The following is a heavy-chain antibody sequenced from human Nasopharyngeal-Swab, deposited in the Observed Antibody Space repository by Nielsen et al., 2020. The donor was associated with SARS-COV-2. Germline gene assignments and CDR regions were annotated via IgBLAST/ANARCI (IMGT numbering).Heavy chain of an antibody. CDR2: INPNSGGT. CDR3: ARGGHYYDSRGDY. CDR1: GYTFTGYY. J-gene: IGHJ4*02. V-gene: IGHV1-2*06. Sequence: ASVTVSCKASGYTFTGYYMHWVRQAPGQGLEWMGRINPNSGGTNYAQKFQGRVTMTRDTSISTAYMELRSLRSDDTAVYYCARGGHYYDSRGDYWGQGTLVTVSS. D-gene: IGHD3-22*01.